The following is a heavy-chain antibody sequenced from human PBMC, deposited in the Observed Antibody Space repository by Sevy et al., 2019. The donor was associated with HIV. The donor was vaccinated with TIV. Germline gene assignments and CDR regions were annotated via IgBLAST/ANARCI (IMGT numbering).Heavy chain of an antibody. V-gene: IGHV6-1*01. J-gene: IGHJ3*02. CDR1: GDSVSSNSAA. Sequence: SQTLSLTCAISGDSVSSNSAAWNWITQSPSRGLEWLGRTYYRSKWYNDYAVSVKSRITINPDTSKNQFSLQLNSVTPEDTAVYYCARGVAKYYYGSGSAYDAFDIWGQGTMVTVSS. CDR3: ARGVAKYYYGSGSAYDAFDI. D-gene: IGHD3-10*01. CDR2: TYYRSKWYN.